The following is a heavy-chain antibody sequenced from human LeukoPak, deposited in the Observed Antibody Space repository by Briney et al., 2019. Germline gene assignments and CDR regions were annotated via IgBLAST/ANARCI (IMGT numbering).Heavy chain of an antibody. V-gene: IGHV3-66*01. CDR2: IYSGGST. CDR1: GFTVSSNY. D-gene: IGHD3-10*01. J-gene: IGHJ4*02. CDR3: ARDPRYYYAGGY. Sequence: GGSLRLSCAASGFTVSSNYMSWVRQAPGKGLEWVSVIYSGGSTYYADSVKGRFTISRDNAKNTLYLQMNSLRAEDTAVYYCARDPRYYYAGGYWGQGTLVTVSS.